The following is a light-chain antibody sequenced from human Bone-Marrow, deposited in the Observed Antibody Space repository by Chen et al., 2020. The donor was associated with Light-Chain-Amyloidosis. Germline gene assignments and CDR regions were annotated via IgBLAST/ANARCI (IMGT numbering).Light chain of an antibody. CDR1: NIGSTS. CDR3: QVWDRSSDRPV. Sequence: SYVLTQPSSVSVAPGQTATIACGGNNIGSTSVHWYQQTPGQAPLLVVYDVSDRPSGIPERLSGSNSGNTTTMTIRRVEAGDEADYYCQVWDRSSDRPVFGGGTKLTVL. V-gene: IGLV3-21*02. J-gene: IGLJ3*02. CDR2: DVS.